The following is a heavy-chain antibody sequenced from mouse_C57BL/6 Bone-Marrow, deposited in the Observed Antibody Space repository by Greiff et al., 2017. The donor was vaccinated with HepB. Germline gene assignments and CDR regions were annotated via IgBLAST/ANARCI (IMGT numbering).Heavy chain of an antibody. CDR3: ARLPLLRCYWYFDV. Sequence: QVQLQQPGAELVKPGASVKLSCKASGYTFTSYWMQWVKQRPGQGLEWIGEIDPSDSYTNYNQKFKGKATLTVDTSSSTAYMQLSSLTSEDSAVYYCARLPLLRCYWYFDVWGTGTTVTVSS. D-gene: IGHD1-1*01. CDR2: IDPSDSYT. J-gene: IGHJ1*03. CDR1: GYTFTSYW. V-gene: IGHV1-50*01.